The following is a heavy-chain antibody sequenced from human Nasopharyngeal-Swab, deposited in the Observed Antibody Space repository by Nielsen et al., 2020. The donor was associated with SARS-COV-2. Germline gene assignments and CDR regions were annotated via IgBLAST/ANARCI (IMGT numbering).Heavy chain of an antibody. V-gene: IGHV3-9*01. D-gene: IGHD5-24*01. CDR2: ISWNSGSI. CDR1: GFTFDDYT. CDR3: AKGDGLGATTASFDY. Sequence: SLKISCAASGFTFDDYTIHWVRHAPGKGLEWVSGISWNSGSIGYADSVKGRFTISRDNAKNSLYLQMNSLRAEDTALYYCAKGDGLGATTASFDYWGKGTLVTVSS. J-gene: IGHJ4*02.